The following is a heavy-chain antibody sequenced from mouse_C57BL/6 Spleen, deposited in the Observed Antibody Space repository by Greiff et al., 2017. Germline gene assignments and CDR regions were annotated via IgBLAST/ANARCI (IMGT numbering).Heavy chain of an antibody. Sequence: QVQLKQSGAELMKPGASVKLSCKATGYTFTGYWIEWVKQRPGQGLEWIGEILPGGGGTNYNEKFKGKATFTADTSSNPAYMQLSSLTTEDSAIYYCAAYDVLPWFAYWGQGTLVTVSA. D-gene: IGHD2-3*01. J-gene: IGHJ3*01. CDR1: GYTFTGYW. CDR3: AAYDVLPWFAY. V-gene: IGHV1-9*01. CDR2: ILPGGGGT.